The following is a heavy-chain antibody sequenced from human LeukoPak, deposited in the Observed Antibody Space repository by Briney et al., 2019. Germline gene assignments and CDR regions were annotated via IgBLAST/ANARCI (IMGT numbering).Heavy chain of an antibody. Sequence: PGGSLRLSCAASGFTFTSHSLNWVRQAPGKGLEWVSSISFDSTYIYYADSLKGRFSVSRDNARNSVYLQMSSLRAEDTGVFYCARDVAYSAFDYWGQGTLVTVSS. D-gene: IGHD2-21*01. CDR3: ARDVAYSAFDY. CDR2: ISFDSTYI. CDR1: GFTFTSHS. V-gene: IGHV3-21*01. J-gene: IGHJ4*02.